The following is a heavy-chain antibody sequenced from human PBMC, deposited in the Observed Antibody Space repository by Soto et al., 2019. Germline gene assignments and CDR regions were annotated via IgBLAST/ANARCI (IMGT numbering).Heavy chain of an antibody. J-gene: IGHJ4*02. CDR3: AHSPPIAAPGYYFAN. CDR1: GFSLSTSGVA. D-gene: IGHD6-13*01. CDR2: IYWNDDK. V-gene: IGHV2-5*01. Sequence: SGPTLVKPTQTLTLTCTFSGFSLSTSGVAVGWIRQPPGKALEWLAVIYWNDDKRYSPSLKSRLTITKDTSNNQVVLTMTNMDPVDTATYYCAHSPPIAAPGYYFANWGQGTLVTVSS.